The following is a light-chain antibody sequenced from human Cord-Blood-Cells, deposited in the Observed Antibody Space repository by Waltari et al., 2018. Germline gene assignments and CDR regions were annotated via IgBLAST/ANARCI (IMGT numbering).Light chain of an antibody. CDR2: QDS. V-gene: IGLV3-1*01. Sequence: SYELTQPPSVSVSPGQTASITCSGDKLGDKYACWYQQKPGQSPVLVIYQDSKRPSGIPERFSGSNSWNTATLTISGTQAMDEADYYRQAWDSSTVVFGGGTKLTVL. CDR1: KLGDKY. CDR3: QAWDSSTVV. J-gene: IGLJ2*01.